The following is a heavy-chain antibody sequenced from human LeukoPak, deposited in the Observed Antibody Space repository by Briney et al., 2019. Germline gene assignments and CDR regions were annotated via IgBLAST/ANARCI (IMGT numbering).Heavy chain of an antibody. J-gene: IGHJ3*02. CDR1: GFTFRRYD. Sequence: GGSLRLSCAASGFTFRRYDMHWVRHAPGRGLEWVSDIGLACDTYYPDSVKGRFTISRENAKKSMHLQMNSLKGGDTAVYYCIRGGIQVSGTDAFDIWGQGTVVTVSS. V-gene: IGHV3-13*01. CDR3: IRGGIQVSGTDAFDI. D-gene: IGHD5/OR15-5a*01. CDR2: IGLACDT.